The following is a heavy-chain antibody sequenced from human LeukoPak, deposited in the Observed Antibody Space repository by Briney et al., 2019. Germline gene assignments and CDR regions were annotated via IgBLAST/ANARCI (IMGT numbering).Heavy chain of an antibody. D-gene: IGHD3-9*01. Sequence: GGSLRLSCAASGFTFSNAWMSWVRQAPGKGLEWVGRIKSKSDGETTDYAAPVKGRFTISRDDSKNTLYLQMNSLKTDDTAVYYCATDRGRYDSSTWRFNYWGQGALVPVSS. CDR3: ATDRGRYDSSTWRFNY. J-gene: IGHJ4*02. V-gene: IGHV3-15*01. CDR1: GFTFSNAW. CDR2: IKSKSDGETT.